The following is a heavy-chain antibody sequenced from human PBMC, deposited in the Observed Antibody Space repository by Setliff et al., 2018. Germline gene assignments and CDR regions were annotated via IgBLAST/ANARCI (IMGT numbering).Heavy chain of an antibody. D-gene: IGHD6-6*01. CDR3: ARDPSSVAARPGY. J-gene: IGHJ4*02. CDR1: GASISDFY. CDR2: VSASGST. V-gene: IGHV4-4*07. Sequence: SETLSLTCTVSGASISDFYWTWIRQPAGKELEWIGRVSASGSTTYNPSLKSRVTMSIDTSTNQISLNLTSVTAADTAVYYCARDPSSVAARPGYWGQGTLVTVSS.